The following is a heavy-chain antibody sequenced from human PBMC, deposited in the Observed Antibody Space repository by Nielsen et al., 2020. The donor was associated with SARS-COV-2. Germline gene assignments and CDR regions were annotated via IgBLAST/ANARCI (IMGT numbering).Heavy chain of an antibody. D-gene: IGHD2-2*01. CDR2: IKQDGSEK. CDR1: GFTFSSYW. CDR3: ARERPHYAP. Sequence: GESLKISCAASGFTFSSYWMSWVRQAPGKGLEWVANIKQDGSEKYYVDSVKGRFTISRDNAKNSLYLQMNSLRAEDTAVYYCARERPHYAPWCQGTLVTVSS. J-gene: IGHJ5*02. V-gene: IGHV3-7*01.